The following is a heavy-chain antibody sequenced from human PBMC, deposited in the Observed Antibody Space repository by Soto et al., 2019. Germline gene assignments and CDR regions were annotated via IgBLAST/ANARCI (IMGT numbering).Heavy chain of an antibody. CDR2: IYYSGST. D-gene: IGHD2-15*01. J-gene: IGHJ4*02. CDR3: ARLHPRSEVRGRMGYFDY. Sequence: SETLSLTCTVSGGSISSSSYYWGWIRQPPGKGLEWIGSIYYSGSTYYNPSLKSRVTISVDTSKNQFSLKLSSVTAADTAVYYCARLHPRSEVRGRMGYFDYWGQGTLVTVSS. CDR1: GGSISSSSYY. V-gene: IGHV4-39*01.